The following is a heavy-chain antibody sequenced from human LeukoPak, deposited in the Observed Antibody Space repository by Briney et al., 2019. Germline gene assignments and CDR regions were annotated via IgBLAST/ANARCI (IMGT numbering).Heavy chain of an antibody. V-gene: IGHV1-2*02. D-gene: IGHD3-16*01. CDR2: VHPRTGGT. J-gene: IGHJ4*02. CDR3: ARDISRMAGLYYFDS. CDR1: GYTFTSYG. Sequence: GASVKVSCKASGYTFTSYGINWVRQATGQGLEWMGWVHPRTGGTKSAQGFQGRVTMTRDSSISTAYMELSSLTSDDTAVYYCARDISRMAGLYYFDSWGQGTLVTVSS.